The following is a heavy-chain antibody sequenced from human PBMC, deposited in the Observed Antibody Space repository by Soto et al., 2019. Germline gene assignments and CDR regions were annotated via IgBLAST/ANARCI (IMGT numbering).Heavy chain of an antibody. V-gene: IGHV4-59*08. CDR3: GRRNYYDSSGYYSVEDYFDY. CDR1: GGSISSYY. Sequence: SETLSLTCTVSGGSISSYYWSWIRQPPGKGLEWIGYIYYSGSTNYNPSLKSRVTISVDTSKNQFSLKLSSVTAADTAVYYCGRRNYYDSSGYYSVEDYFDYWGQGTLVTSPQ. D-gene: IGHD3-22*01. CDR2: IYYSGST. J-gene: IGHJ4*02.